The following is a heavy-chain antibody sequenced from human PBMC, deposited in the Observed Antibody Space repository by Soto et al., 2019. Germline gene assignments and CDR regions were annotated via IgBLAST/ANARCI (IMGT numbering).Heavy chain of an antibody. Sequence: QVQLQESGPGLVKPSQTLSLTCTVTGGSISSGYYYWSWIRQHPGKGREWIGYIYYSGNTYYNPSLKSLVTISMDPSKNQFSLKLSSVTAADTAVYHCASVLASCDGYCYPTFDWGQGTLVTVSS. J-gene: IGHJ4*02. CDR1: GGSISSGYYY. CDR3: ASVLASCDGYCYPTFD. CDR2: IYYSGNT. V-gene: IGHV4-31*01. D-gene: IGHD2-21*02.